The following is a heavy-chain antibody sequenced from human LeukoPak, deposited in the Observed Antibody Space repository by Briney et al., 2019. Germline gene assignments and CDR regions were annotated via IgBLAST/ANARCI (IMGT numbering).Heavy chain of an antibody. CDR1: GGSISSYY. D-gene: IGHD6-13*01. Sequence: SETLSLTCTVSGGSISSYYWSWIRQPAGKGLEWIGRIYTSGSTNYNPSLKSRVTMSVDTSKNQFSLKPSSVTAADTAVYYCARAGKSLYSSTTWMDYWGQGTLVTVSS. J-gene: IGHJ4*02. CDR3: ARAGKSLYSSTTWMDY. CDR2: IYTSGST. V-gene: IGHV4-4*07.